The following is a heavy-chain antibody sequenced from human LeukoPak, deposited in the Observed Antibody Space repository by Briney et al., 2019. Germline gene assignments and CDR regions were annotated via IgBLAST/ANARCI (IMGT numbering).Heavy chain of an antibody. CDR1: GFTFSAYN. D-gene: IGHD3-10*01. V-gene: IGHV3-23*01. CDR2: ISGSGGST. CDR3: AKDRYGSGFDP. J-gene: IGHJ5*02. Sequence: QSGGSLRLSCAASGFTFSAYNMNWVRRTPGKGLEWVSAISGSGGSTYYADSVKGRFTISRDNSKNTLYLQMNSLRAEDTAVYYCAKDRYGSGFDPWGQGTLVTVSS.